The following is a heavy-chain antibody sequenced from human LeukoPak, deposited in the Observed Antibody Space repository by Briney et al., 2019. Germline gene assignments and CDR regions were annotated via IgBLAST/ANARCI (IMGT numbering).Heavy chain of an antibody. CDR3: ARVLGYSSSWQMNNWFDP. CDR2: IIPIFGRA. V-gene: IGHV1-69*05. D-gene: IGHD6-13*01. Sequence: SVKVSCKAAGDTISAYSLNWVRQAPGQGLEWMGGIIPIFGRAYYAQNFQGRVTMTTDTSTSTAYMELRSLRSDDTAVYYCARVLGYSSSWQMNNWFDPWGQGTLVTVSS. CDR1: GDTISAYS. J-gene: IGHJ5*02.